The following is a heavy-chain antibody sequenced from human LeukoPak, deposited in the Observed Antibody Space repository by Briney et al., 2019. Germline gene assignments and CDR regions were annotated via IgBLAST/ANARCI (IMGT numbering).Heavy chain of an antibody. J-gene: IGHJ4*02. CDR3: TEEGGPMSATTERYSFDH. V-gene: IGHV3-30*18. D-gene: IGHD4-17*01. CDR1: GFTFSDYG. Sequence: GGSLRLSCAASGFTFSDYGMHWVRQAPGKGLEWVTVISNEGRVQYYADSVKGRFTISRDNSENTLSLQMNSLRADDTAVYSCTEEGGPMSATTERYSFDHWGRGTLVTVSS. CDR2: ISNEGRVQ.